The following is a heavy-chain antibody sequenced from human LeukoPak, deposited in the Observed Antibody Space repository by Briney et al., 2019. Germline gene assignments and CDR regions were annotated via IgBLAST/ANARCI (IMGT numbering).Heavy chain of an antibody. CDR1: GFTFDNYG. Sequence: GGSLRLSCAASGFTFDNYGMSWVRQVPGKGLEWVSAITGSGGRTYYADSVKGRFTISRDNSKSTLYLQMNSLRAEDTAVYYCAKEGNNYDSSGYYVYWGQGTLVTVSS. CDR2: ITGSGGRT. CDR3: AKEGNNYDSSGYYVY. V-gene: IGHV3-23*01. D-gene: IGHD3-22*01. J-gene: IGHJ4*02.